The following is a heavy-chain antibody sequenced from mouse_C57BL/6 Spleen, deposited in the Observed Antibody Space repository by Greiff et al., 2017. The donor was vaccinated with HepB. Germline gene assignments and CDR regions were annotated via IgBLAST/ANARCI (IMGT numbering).Heavy chain of an antibody. Sequence: QVQLQQSGPGLVAPSQSLSITCTVSGFSLTSYAISWVRQPPGKGLEWLGVIWTGGGTNYNSALKSRLSISKDNSKSQAFLKMNSLQTDDTARYYCARYYYGSSYAMDYWGQGTSVTVSS. D-gene: IGHD1-1*01. CDR3: ARYYYGSSYAMDY. CDR2: IWTGGGT. J-gene: IGHJ4*01. V-gene: IGHV2-9-1*01. CDR1: GFSLTSYA.